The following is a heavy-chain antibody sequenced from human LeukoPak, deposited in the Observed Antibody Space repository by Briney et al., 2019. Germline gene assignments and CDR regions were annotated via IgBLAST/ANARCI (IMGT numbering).Heavy chain of an antibody. V-gene: IGHV3-53*01. CDR1: GFTFSSYW. Sequence: GGSLRLSCAASGFTFSSYWMSWVRQAPGKGLEWVSVIYSGGSTYYADSVKGRFTISRDNSKNTLYLQMNSLRAEDTAVYYCARTNYDFWSGYFDYWGQGTLVTVFS. CDR2: IYSGGST. J-gene: IGHJ4*02. D-gene: IGHD3-3*01. CDR3: ARTNYDFWSGYFDY.